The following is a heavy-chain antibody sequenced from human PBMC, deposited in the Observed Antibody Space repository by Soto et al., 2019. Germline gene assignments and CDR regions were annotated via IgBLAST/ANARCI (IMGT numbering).Heavy chain of an antibody. V-gene: IGHV3-23*01. D-gene: IGHD6-13*01. CDR2: VSGSGGNT. CDR3: AKLNLFVSAAAGRGPFDY. CDR1: GFTFSNYA. J-gene: IGHJ4*02. Sequence: AQLLESGGGLVQPGGSLRLSCAASGFTFSNYAMSWVRQAPGKGLEWVSAVSGSGGNTYYADSVQGRFTISRDNSKNMLNLQMNSLRAEDTAVYYCAKLNLFVSAAAGRGPFDYWGQGTLVTVSS.